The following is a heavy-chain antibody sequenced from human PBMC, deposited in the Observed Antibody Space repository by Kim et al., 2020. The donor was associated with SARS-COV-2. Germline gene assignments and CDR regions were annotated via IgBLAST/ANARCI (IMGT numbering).Heavy chain of an antibody. CDR1: GFTFSSYG. Sequence: GGSLRLSCAASGFTFSSYGMHWVRQAPGKGLAWVALISYDGSNKYYADFVKGRFTISRDNSKNTLYLQMNSLRAEDTAVYYCARGGVIQLTGGMDVWGRGTTVTVSS. CDR3: ARGGVIQLTGGMDV. D-gene: IGHD5-18*01. CDR2: ISYDGSNK. V-gene: IGHV3-30*03. J-gene: IGHJ6*02.